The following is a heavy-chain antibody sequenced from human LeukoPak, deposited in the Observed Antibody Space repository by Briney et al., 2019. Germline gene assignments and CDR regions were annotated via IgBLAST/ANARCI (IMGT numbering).Heavy chain of an antibody. J-gene: IGHJ4*02. CDR2: IRYDGSNK. CDR1: GFTFSSYG. V-gene: IGHV3-30*02. D-gene: IGHD3-10*01. CDR3: AKETGGRQGLDY. Sequence: GGSLRLSCAASGFTFSSYGMHWVRQAPGKGLEWVAFIRYDGSNKYYADSVKGRFTISRDNSKNTLYLQINSLRAGDTAVYYCAKETGGRQGLDYWGQGTLVTVSS.